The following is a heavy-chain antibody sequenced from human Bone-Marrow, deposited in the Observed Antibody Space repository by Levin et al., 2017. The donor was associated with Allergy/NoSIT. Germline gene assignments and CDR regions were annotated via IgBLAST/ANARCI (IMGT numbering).Heavy chain of an antibody. V-gene: IGHV4-34*01. D-gene: IGHD6-13*01. CDR2: INHSGST. CDR1: GGSFSGYY. CDR3: ARGEDGQQLLRGAEYFQH. Sequence: SQTLSLTCAVYGGSFSGYYWSWIRQPPGKGLEWIGEINHSGSTNYNPSLKSRVTISVDTSKNQFSLKLSSVTAADTAVYYCARGEDGQQLLRGAEYFQHWGQGTLVTVSS. J-gene: IGHJ1*01.